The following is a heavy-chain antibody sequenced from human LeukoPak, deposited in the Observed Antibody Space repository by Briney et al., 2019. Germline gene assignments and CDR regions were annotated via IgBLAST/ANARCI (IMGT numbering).Heavy chain of an antibody. V-gene: IGHV1-24*01. CDR2: FDPEDGET. CDR3: ATSPLTAPEPRRHADNWFDP. D-gene: IGHD1-14*01. J-gene: IGHJ5*02. Sequence: ASVKVSCKVSGYTLTELSMHWVRQAPGKGHKWMGGFDPEDGETIYAQKFQGRVTMTEDTSTDTAYMELSSLRSEDTAVYYCATSPLTAPEPRRHADNWFDPWGQGTLVTVSS. CDR1: GYTLTELS.